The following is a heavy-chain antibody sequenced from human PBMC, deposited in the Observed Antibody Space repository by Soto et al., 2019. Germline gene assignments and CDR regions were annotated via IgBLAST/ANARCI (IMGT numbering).Heavy chain of an antibody. CDR1: GYTFSSYP. J-gene: IGHJ3*01. Sequence: QMQLAQSGAEVKKPGSSVKVSCKESGYTFSSYPLNWVRQAPGQGLEWIGGIVPIFGRPHYAEHLRGRVGITADESSDTAFVVLNSLTFNDPATYYCASFPFRHGQYYNYLDVDVWGQGTTVIGSS. CDR2: IVPIFGRP. V-gene: IGHV1-69*01. D-gene: IGHD1-1*01. CDR3: ASFPFRHGQYYNYLDVDV.